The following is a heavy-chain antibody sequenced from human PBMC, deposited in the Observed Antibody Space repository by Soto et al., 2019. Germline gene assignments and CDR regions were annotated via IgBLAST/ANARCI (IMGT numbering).Heavy chain of an antibody. J-gene: IGHJ6*02. Sequence: LRLSCAASGFTFDDYAMHWVRQAPGKGLEWVSGISWNSGSIGYADSVKGRFTISRDNAKNSLYLQMNSLRAEDTALYYCAKDIVKRIAVAGTYLESYYYYGMDVWGQGTTVTVSS. CDR2: ISWNSGSI. V-gene: IGHV3-9*01. CDR3: AKDIVKRIAVAGTYLESYYYYGMDV. D-gene: IGHD6-19*01. CDR1: GFTFDDYA.